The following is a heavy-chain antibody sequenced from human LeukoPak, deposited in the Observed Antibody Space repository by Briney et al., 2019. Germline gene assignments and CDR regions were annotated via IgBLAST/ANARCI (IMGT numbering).Heavy chain of an antibody. Sequence: GGSLRLSCAASGFTFSSYAMSWVRQAPGKGLEWVSAISGASDRIYYADSVKGRYTISRDNSRNTLYLQMNSLRAEDTAVYYCARCLFSDLNWFDPWGQGTLVTVSS. V-gene: IGHV3-23*01. CDR2: ISGASDRI. J-gene: IGHJ5*02. D-gene: IGHD2-2*01. CDR3: ARCLFSDLNWFDP. CDR1: GFTFSSYA.